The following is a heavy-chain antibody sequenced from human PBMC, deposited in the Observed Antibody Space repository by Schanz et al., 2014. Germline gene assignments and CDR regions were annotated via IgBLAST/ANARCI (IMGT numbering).Heavy chain of an antibody. CDR3: ASVHSATYHYNSPGAFDI. CDR2: INAHTGNT. D-gene: IGHD3-10*01. V-gene: IGHV1-18*01. Sequence: QLMQSGSEVRKPGASVKVSCKASGYIFGSHGMTWVRQAPGQGPELMGWINAHTGNTQYAQKFQGRVNMTRDTVTTTVHLELTRLRTDDTAIYYCASVHSATYHYNSPGAFDIWGQGTRVTVSS. CDR1: GYIFGSHG. J-gene: IGHJ3*02.